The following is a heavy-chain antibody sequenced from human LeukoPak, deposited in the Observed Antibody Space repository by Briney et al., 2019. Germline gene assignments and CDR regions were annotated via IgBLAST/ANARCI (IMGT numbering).Heavy chain of an antibody. J-gene: IGHJ4*02. CDR2: INTGNGNT. Sequence: GASVKVSCKASGYTFTSYYMHWVRQAPGQGLEWMGWINTGNGNTRYSQKFQDRFTIARDTSANTAYMQLSSLRSEDTAVYYCARDYGSGSLHYWGQGTLVTVSS. CDR3: ARDYGSGSLHY. D-gene: IGHD3-10*01. V-gene: IGHV1-3*04. CDR1: GYTFTSYY.